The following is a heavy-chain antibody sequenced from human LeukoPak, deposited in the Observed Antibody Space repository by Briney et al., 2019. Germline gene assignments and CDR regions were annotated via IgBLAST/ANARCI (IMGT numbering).Heavy chain of an antibody. V-gene: IGHV4-34*01. CDR2: INHSGST. D-gene: IGHD2-8*01. Sequence: PSETLSLTCAVYGGSFSGYYWSWSRQPPGKGLEWIGEINHSGSTNYNPSLKSRVTISVDTSKNQFSLKLSSVTAADTAAYYCARAGAYCTNGVCYTAAADYWGQGTLVTVSS. CDR3: ARAGAYCTNGVCYTAAADY. J-gene: IGHJ4*02. CDR1: GGSFSGYY.